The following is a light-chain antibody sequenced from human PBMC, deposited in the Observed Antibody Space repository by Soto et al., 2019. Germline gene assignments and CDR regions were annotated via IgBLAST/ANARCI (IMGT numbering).Light chain of an antibody. Sequence: QSVLTQPASVSGSPGQSITISCTRTSSDVGGYNYVSWYQQHPGKAPKLMIYDVSNRPSGVSNRFSGSKSGNTASLTISGLQAEDEADYYCSSYTSSSTTVFGTGTKVTVL. CDR1: SSDVGGYNY. V-gene: IGLV2-14*01. J-gene: IGLJ1*01. CDR3: SSYTSSSTTV. CDR2: DVS.